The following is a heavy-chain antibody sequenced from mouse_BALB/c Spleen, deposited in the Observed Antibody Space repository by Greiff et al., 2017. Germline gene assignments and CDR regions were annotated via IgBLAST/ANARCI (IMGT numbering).Heavy chain of an antibody. CDR1: GFTFSSFG. D-gene: IGHD2-3*01. Sequence: EVKLMESGGGLVQPGGSRKLSCAASGFTFSSFGMHWVRQAPEKGLEWVAYISSGSSTIYYADTVKGRFTISRDNPKNTLFLQMTSLRSEDTAMYYCARSLYDGYSGFAYWGQGTLVTVSA. V-gene: IGHV5-17*02. J-gene: IGHJ3*01. CDR2: ISSGSSTI. CDR3: ARSLYDGYSGFAY.